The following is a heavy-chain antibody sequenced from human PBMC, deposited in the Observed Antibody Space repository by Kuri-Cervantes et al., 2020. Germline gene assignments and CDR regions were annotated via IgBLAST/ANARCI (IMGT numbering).Heavy chain of an antibody. D-gene: IGHD3-22*01. V-gene: IGHV3-21*01. CDR1: GFTFSSYS. Sequence: GGSLRLSCAASGFTFSSYSMNWVRQAPGKGLEWVSSINSGSSYLYYADSVKGRFTISRDNAKNSLYLQMNSLRAEDTAVYYCASLVYYYDSSGYYHPTPFDYWGQGTLVTVSS. CDR3: ASLVYYYDSSGYYHPTPFDY. CDR2: INSGSSYL. J-gene: IGHJ4*02.